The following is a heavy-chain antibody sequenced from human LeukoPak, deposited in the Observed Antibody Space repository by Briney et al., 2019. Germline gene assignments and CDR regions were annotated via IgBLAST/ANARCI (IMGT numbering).Heavy chain of an antibody. Sequence: GGSLRLSCAASGFSFRSHGMHWVRHAPGKGLEWVAVIWYDGSNEYYADSVKGRFTISRDNSNNTLHLQMSSLRVEDTSVYYCAREISMFVNAFDLWGQGTLVAVSS. CDR3: AREISMFVNAFDL. V-gene: IGHV3-33*01. J-gene: IGHJ3*01. D-gene: IGHD3-10*02. CDR1: GFSFRSHG. CDR2: IWYDGSNE.